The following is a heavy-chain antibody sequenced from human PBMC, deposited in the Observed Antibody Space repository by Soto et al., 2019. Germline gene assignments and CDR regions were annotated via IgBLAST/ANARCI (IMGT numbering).Heavy chain of an antibody. CDR2: VSYDGNHK. Sequence: QVQLVESGGGVIQPGTSLSLSCGSSGFTFRSFGMYWVRQAPGKGLEWVAVVSYDGNHKYYADSVKGRFTVSRDNAKSVLYLQMNSLRGEDPAVYYCAKDVGQQLVLNYGMDVWGQGTTVTVSS. CDR3: AKDVGQQLVLNYGMDV. J-gene: IGHJ6*02. CDR1: GFTFRSFG. V-gene: IGHV3-30*18. D-gene: IGHD6-13*01.